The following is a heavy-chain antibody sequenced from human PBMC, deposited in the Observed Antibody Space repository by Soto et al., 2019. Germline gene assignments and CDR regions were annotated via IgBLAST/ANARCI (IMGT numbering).Heavy chain of an antibody. CDR2: IYYSGST. Sequence: PSETLSLTCTVSGGSVSSGSYYWSWIRQPPGKGLEWIGYIYYSGSTNYNPSLKSRVTISVDTSKNQFSLKLSSVTAADTAVYYCARALILTGYYIHDAFDIWGQGTMVTVSS. CDR3: ARALILTGYYIHDAFDI. V-gene: IGHV4-61*01. D-gene: IGHD3-9*01. CDR1: GGSVSSGSYY. J-gene: IGHJ3*02.